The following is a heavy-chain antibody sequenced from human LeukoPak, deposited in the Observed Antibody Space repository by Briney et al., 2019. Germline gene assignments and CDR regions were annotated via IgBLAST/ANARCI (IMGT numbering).Heavy chain of an antibody. CDR3: ATLSSDGPDY. Sequence: SVKVSCKASGGTFSSYAISWVRQAPGQGLEWMGRIIPIFGIANYAQKFQGRVTITADKSTSTAYMELSSLRSEDTAVYYCATLSSDGPDYWGQGTLVTVSS. CDR1: GGTFSSYA. J-gene: IGHJ4*02. V-gene: IGHV1-69*04. CDR2: IIPIFGIA. D-gene: IGHD3-10*01.